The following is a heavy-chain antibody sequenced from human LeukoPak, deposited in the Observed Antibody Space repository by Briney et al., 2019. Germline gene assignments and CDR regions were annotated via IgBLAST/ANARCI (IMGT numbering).Heavy chain of an antibody. CDR1: GFTFSSYV. J-gene: IGHJ3*02. V-gene: IGHV3-30*04. D-gene: IGHD6-13*01. CDR3: AREPGGQQLDAFDI. CDR2: ISYDGSNE. Sequence: PGRSLRLSCAASGFTFSSYVMHWVRQAPGKGLEWVAIISYDGSNEYYADSVKGRFTISRDNAKNSLYLQMNSLRAEDTAVYYCAREPGGQQLDAFDIWGQGTMATVSS.